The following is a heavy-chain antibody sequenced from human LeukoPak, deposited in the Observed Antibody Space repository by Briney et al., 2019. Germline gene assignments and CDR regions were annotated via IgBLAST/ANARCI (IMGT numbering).Heavy chain of an antibody. Sequence: GGSLRLSCSASGFTFSSYAMHWVRQAPGKGLEYVSAISSNGGSTYYADSVKGRFTISRDHSKNTLYLQMSSLRAEDTAVYYCVKGAMINYFDYWGQGTLVTVSS. CDR2: ISSNGGST. CDR3: VKGAMINYFDY. D-gene: IGHD3-22*01. J-gene: IGHJ4*02. CDR1: GFTFSSYA. V-gene: IGHV3-64D*06.